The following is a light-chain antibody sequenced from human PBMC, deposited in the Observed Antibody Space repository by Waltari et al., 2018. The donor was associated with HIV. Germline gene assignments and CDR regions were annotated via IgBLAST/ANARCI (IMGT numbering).Light chain of an antibody. CDR2: AVT. Sequence: QSSLPQPRSVSGSPGQSVTISSTGTSRAVGGYTYVSWYQQHPGKAPKRMIYAVTKRPSGVPARFSGSKSGNTASLTISGLQAEDEADYFCCSYAGGYTLVFGGGTKLTVL. CDR3: CSYAGGYTLV. CDR1: SRAVGGYTY. J-gene: IGLJ3*02. V-gene: IGLV2-11*01.